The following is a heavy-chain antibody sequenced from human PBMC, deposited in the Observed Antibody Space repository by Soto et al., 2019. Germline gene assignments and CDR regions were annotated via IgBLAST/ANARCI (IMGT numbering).Heavy chain of an antibody. CDR1: GYTFTDFG. CDR2: ISAYNSNT. Sequence: QGQLVQSGAEVKKPGASVKVSCKASGYTFTDFGISWVRQAPGQGLEWMGWISAYNSNTNYAQKVQGRVTMTTDTSTSTAYMELRNLTSDDTAVYYCARDSGILGNWAYFFDYWGQGTLVTVSS. D-gene: IGHD7-27*01. CDR3: ARDSGILGNWAYFFDY. J-gene: IGHJ4*02. V-gene: IGHV1-18*01.